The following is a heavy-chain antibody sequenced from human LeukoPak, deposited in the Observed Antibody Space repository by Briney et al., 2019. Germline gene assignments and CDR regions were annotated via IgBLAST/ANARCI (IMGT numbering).Heavy chain of an antibody. J-gene: IGHJ4*02. V-gene: IGHV3-30*04. D-gene: IGHD4-17*01. CDR2: ISYDGSNK. Sequence: GGSLRLSCVASGFTFRRHAMHWVRQAPGKGLEWVAVISYDGSNKYYADSVKGRFTISRDNSKNTLYLQMNSLRAEDTAAYYCARENYGDCYFDYWGQGTLVTVSS. CDR3: ARENYGDCYFDY. CDR1: GFTFRRHA.